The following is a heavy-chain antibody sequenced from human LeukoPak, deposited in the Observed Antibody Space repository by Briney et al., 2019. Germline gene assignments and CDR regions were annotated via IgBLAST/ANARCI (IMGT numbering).Heavy chain of an antibody. Sequence: GGSLRLSCAASGFTFSDHYMDWVRQAPGKGLEWVSYISSSSSTIYYADSVKGRFTISRDNAKNSLYLQMNSLRAEDTAIYYCTRDSPPDYWGQGTLVTVSS. J-gene: IGHJ4*02. V-gene: IGHV3-48*01. CDR3: TRDSPPDY. CDR1: GFTFSDHY. CDR2: ISSSSSTI.